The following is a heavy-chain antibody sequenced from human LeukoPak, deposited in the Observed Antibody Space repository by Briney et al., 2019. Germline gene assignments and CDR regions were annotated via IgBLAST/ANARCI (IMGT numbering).Heavy chain of an antibody. J-gene: IGHJ4*02. Sequence: GRSLRLSCAASGFTFSSYAMHWVRQAPGKGLEWVAVISYDGSNKYYADSVKGRLTISRDNSKNTLYLQMNSLRAEDTAVYYCARDFWYDILTGRFDYWGQGTLVTVSS. D-gene: IGHD3-9*01. CDR2: ISYDGSNK. CDR3: ARDFWYDILTGRFDY. CDR1: GFTFSSYA. V-gene: IGHV3-30*04.